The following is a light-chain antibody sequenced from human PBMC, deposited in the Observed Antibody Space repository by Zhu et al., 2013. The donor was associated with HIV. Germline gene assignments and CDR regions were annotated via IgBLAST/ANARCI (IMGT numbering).Light chain of an antibody. J-gene: IGKJ2*01. CDR3: HQYQASPYS. CDR2: GAS. CDR1: QGVRSS. V-gene: IGKV1-12*01. Sequence: DIQMTQSPSSVSASVGDRVTITCRASQGVRSSLAWYHQTSGRAPELLIYGASTLQSGVPSKFSGSGSGTDFTLTINNLQPEDSATYYCHQYQASPYSFGQGTRLEIK.